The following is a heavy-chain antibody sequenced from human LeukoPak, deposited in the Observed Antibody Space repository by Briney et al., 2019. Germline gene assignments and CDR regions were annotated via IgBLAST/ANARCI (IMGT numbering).Heavy chain of an antibody. CDR2: ISGSGGST. Sequence: GGSLRLSCAASGFTFSSYAMTWVRQAPGKGLEWVSAISGSGGSTYYADSVKGRFTISRDNSKNTLYLQMNSRRAEDTAVYYCAKEYQLSRAYYGMDVWGQGTTVTVSS. D-gene: IGHD2-2*01. CDR3: AKEYQLSRAYYGMDV. J-gene: IGHJ6*02. CDR1: GFTFSSYA. V-gene: IGHV3-23*01.